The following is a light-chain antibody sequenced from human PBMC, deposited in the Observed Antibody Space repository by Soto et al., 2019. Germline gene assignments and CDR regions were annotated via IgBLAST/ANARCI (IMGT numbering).Light chain of an antibody. J-gene: IGKJ2*01. CDR2: GVS. CDR3: QSYNDWPFA. Sequence: DIVLTQSPATLSVSPGDRVTLSCRASENLFGFLAWYQQKPGQAPRLLMYGVSTRATGIPARFSGGGSATDFTLTNSSLHSEDSAFFFCQSYNDWPFASGLGTRLEI. CDR1: ENLFGF. V-gene: IGKV3-15*01.